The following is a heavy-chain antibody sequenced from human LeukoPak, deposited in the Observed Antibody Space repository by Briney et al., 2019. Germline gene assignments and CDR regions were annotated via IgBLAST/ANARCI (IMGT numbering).Heavy chain of an antibody. Sequence: PSETLSLTCTVSCGSISSYYWSWIRQPAGKGLEWIGRIYTSGSTNYNPSLKSRVTMSVDTSKNQFSLKLSSVTAADTAVYYCARDGDSSSWYVYGWFDPWGQGTLVTVSS. CDR2: IYTSGST. CDR3: ARDGDSSSWYVYGWFDP. J-gene: IGHJ5*02. D-gene: IGHD6-13*01. CDR1: CGSISSYY. V-gene: IGHV4-4*07.